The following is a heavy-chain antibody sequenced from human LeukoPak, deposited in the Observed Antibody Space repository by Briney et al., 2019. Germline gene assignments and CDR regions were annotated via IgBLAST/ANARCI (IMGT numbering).Heavy chain of an antibody. CDR2: IYTSGST. J-gene: IGHJ4*02. D-gene: IGHD3-22*01. Sequence: SETLSLTCTVSGGSISSYYWSWIRQPAGKGLEWIGRIYTSGSTNYNPSLKSRVTMSVDTSKNQFSLKLSSVTAADTTVYYCARDRGNDRTRYFDYWGQGTLVTVSS. CDR3: ARDRGNDRTRYFDY. V-gene: IGHV4-4*07. CDR1: GGSISSYY.